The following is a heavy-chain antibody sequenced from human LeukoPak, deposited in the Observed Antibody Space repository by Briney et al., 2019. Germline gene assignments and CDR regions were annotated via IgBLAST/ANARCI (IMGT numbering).Heavy chain of an antibody. D-gene: IGHD3-3*01. CDR1: GGSISSYY. V-gene: IGHV4-59*08. Sequence: SETLSLTCTVSGGSISSYYWSWIRQPPGKGLEWIGYIYYSGSTNYNPSLKSRVTISVDTSKNQFSLKLSSVTAADTAVYYCARPRIFGGDAFDIWGQGTMVTVSS. J-gene: IGHJ3*02. CDR2: IYYSGST. CDR3: ARPRIFGGDAFDI.